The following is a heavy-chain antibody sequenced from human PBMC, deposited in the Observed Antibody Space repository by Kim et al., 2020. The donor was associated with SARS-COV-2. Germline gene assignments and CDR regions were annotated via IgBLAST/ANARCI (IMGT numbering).Heavy chain of an antibody. V-gene: IGHV1-18*01. CDR1: GYTFTSYG. CDR3: ARGAVAGKIYYYYYGMDV. J-gene: IGHJ6*02. Sequence: ASLKVSCKASGYTFTSYGISWVRQAPGQGLEWMGWISAYNGNTNYAQKLQGRVTMTTDTSTSTAYMELRSLRSDDTTVYYCARGAVAGKIYYYYYGMDVWGQGTTVTVSS. D-gene: IGHD6-19*01. CDR2: ISAYNGNT.